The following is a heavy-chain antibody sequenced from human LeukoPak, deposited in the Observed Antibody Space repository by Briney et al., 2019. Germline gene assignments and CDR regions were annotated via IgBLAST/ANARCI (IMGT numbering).Heavy chain of an antibody. CDR1: GYTFTVYF. Sequence: GASVKVSCKASGYTFTVYFMHWVRQAPGQGLEWMGWINPNSGGTNYAQKFQGRVTMTRDTSTSTVYMELSSLRSEDTAVYYCASVLYCGADCYSGRYFFDYWGQGTLVTVSS. CDR2: INPNSGGT. V-gene: IGHV1-2*02. J-gene: IGHJ4*02. D-gene: IGHD2-21*02. CDR3: ASVLYCGADCYSGRYFFDY.